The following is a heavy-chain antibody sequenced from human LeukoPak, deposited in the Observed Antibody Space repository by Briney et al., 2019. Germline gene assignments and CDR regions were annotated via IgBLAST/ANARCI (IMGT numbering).Heavy chain of an antibody. CDR2: IIPIFGTA. Sequence: ASVKVSCKASGGTFSSNAISWVRQAPGQGLEWMGGIIPIFGTANYAQKFQGRVTITADESTSTAYMELSSLRSEDTAVYYCARDGRPQRGYSYGYLIYYYYMDVWGKGTTVTVSS. CDR3: ARDGRPQRGYSYGYLIYYYYMDV. V-gene: IGHV1-69*01. J-gene: IGHJ6*03. D-gene: IGHD5-18*01. CDR1: GGTFSSNA.